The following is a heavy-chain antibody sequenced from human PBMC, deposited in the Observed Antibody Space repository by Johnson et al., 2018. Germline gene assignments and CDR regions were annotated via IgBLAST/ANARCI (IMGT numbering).Heavy chain of an antibody. Sequence: QVQLVQSGGGVVQPGRSLRLSCAASGFTFSSYAMHWVRQAPGKGLEWVAVISYDGSNKYYADSVKGRFTISRDNSKNTLYLQMNSLRAEDTAVYYCAIDFKGDSSDWSLVFQHWGQGTLVTVSS. CDR1: GFTFSSYA. V-gene: IGHV3-30-3*01. D-gene: IGHD6-19*01. CDR2: ISYDGSNK. J-gene: IGHJ1*01. CDR3: AIDFKGDSSDWSLVFQH.